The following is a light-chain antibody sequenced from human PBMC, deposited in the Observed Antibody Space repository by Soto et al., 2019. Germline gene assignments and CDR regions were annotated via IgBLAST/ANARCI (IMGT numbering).Light chain of an antibody. CDR3: AAWDDSLSWV. CDR2: SNN. CDR1: SSNIGSNT. V-gene: IGLV1-44*01. J-gene: IGLJ3*02. Sequence: QSVLTQPPSASGTPGQRVTISCSGSSSNIGSNTVNWYQQFPGTAPKHLIFSNNQRPSGVPDRFSGSKSGTSASLAISGLQPEDEADYYCAAWDDSLSWVFGGGTKLTVL.